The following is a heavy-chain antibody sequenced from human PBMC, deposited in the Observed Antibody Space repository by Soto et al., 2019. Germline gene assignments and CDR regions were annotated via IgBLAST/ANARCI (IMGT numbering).Heavy chain of an antibody. J-gene: IGHJ3*02. Sequence: EVQLVESGGGLVKPGGSLRLSCAASGFTFTSYSMNWVRQAPGKGLEWVSSISSSSDYIFYADSVKGRFTISRDNAKNSLYLQINSLRAEDTAVYYCARSVPAAPFDIWGQGTMVIVSS. CDR3: ARSVPAAPFDI. CDR2: ISSSSDYI. CDR1: GFTFTSYS. D-gene: IGHD2-2*01. V-gene: IGHV3-21*01.